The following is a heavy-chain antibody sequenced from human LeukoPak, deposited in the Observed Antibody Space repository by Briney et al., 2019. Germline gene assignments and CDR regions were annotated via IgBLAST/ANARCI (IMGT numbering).Heavy chain of an antibody. CDR3: AREGGNMPKNRKYYFDY. V-gene: IGHV3-11*04. CDR2: ISSSGSTI. J-gene: IGHJ4*02. CDR1: GFTFSDYY. D-gene: IGHD2-15*01. Sequence: PGGSLRLSCAASGFTFSDYYMSWIRQAPGKGLEWVSYISSSGSTIYYADSVKGRFTISRDNSKNTLYLQMNSLRAEDTAVYYCAREGGNMPKNRKYYFDYWGQGTLVTVSS.